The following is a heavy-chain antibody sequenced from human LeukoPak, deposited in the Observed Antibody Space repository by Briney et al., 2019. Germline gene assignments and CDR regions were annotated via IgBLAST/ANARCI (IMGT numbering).Heavy chain of an antibody. CDR2: IYHSGNT. CDR3: ALHDISVLDY. CDR1: GVSIPSNEW. V-gene: IGHV4-4*02. J-gene: IGHJ4*02. Sequence: KPSETLSLTCAVSGVSIPSNEWWRWVRQPPGSGLEWIGEIYHSGNTIYNPSLKSRVTISVDKSKHRFFLKLSSVTAADTAVYYCALHDISVLDYWGQGTLVTVSS. D-gene: IGHD1-1*01.